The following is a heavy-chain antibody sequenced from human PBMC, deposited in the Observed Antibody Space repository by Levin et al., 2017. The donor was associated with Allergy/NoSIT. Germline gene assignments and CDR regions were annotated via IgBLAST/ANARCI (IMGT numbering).Heavy chain of an antibody. Sequence: GGSLRLSCAASGFTFSSLNMNWVRQAPGKGLEWISFIRYSGNIVYYADSVKGRFTISRDNAKNSLYLQMSSLRDEDTAIYYCARESGIGSYLDYWGQGTLVTVSS. CDR2: IRYSGNIV. CDR3: ARESGIGSYLDY. D-gene: IGHD1-26*01. J-gene: IGHJ4*02. CDR1: GFTFSSLN. V-gene: IGHV3-48*02.